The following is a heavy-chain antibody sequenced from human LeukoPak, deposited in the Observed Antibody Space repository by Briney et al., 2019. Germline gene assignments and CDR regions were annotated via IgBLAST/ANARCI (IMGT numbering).Heavy chain of an antibody. CDR2: IYPGDSDT. Sequence: GESLKISCKGSGYSFTSYWIGWVRQMPGKGLEWMGIIYPGDSDTRYSPSFQGLVTISADKSISTAYLQWSSLKASDTAMYYCARHGPDGGSYLGGLDYWGQGTLVTVSS. CDR1: GYSFTSYW. D-gene: IGHD1-26*01. CDR3: ARHGPDGGSYLGGLDY. J-gene: IGHJ4*02. V-gene: IGHV5-51*01.